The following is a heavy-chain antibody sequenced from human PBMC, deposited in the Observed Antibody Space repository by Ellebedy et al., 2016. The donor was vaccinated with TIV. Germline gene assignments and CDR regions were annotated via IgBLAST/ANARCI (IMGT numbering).Heavy chain of an antibody. CDR3: ARDSGRRRGNLEFDY. D-gene: IGHD1-26*01. V-gene: IGHV3-48*04. CDR2: ISTNSGTI. Sequence: PGGSLRLSCAASGFTFSTYGMNWVRQAPGKGLEWVSYISTNSGTINYADAVKGRFTISRDNAKNSLYLQMSSLRAEDTALYYCARDSGRRRGNLEFDYWGQGTLVTVSS. CDR1: GFTFSTYG. J-gene: IGHJ4*02.